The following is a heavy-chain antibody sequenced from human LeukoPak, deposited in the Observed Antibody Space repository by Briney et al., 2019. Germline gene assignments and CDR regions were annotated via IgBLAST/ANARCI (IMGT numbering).Heavy chain of an antibody. J-gene: IGHJ6*03. Sequence: SSETLSLTCTVSGGSISSYYWSWIRQPPGKGLEWIGYIHTSGSTNYNPSLKSRVTISVDTSKNQFSLKLSSVTAADTAVYYCARWGGNSFYYYYYMDVWGKGTTVTVSS. V-gene: IGHV4-4*09. CDR3: ARWGGNSFYYYYYMDV. D-gene: IGHD4-23*01. CDR1: GGSISSYY. CDR2: IHTSGST.